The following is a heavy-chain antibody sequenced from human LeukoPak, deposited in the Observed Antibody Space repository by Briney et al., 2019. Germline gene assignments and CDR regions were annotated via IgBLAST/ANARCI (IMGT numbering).Heavy chain of an antibody. CDR3: TTGITMVRGVIHMIDY. D-gene: IGHD3-10*01. V-gene: IGHV3-15*01. Sequence: GGSLRLSCAASGFTFSNAWMSWVRQAPGKGLEWVGRIKSKTDGGTTDYAAPVKGRFTISRDDSKNTLYLQMNSLKTEDTAVYYCTTGITMVRGVIHMIDYWGQGTLVTVSS. J-gene: IGHJ4*02. CDR2: IKSKTDGGTT. CDR1: GFTFSNAW.